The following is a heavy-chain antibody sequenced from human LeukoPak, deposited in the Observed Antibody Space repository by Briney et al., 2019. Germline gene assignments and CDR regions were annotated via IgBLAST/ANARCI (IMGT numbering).Heavy chain of an antibody. J-gene: IGHJ4*02. V-gene: IGHV3-23*01. CDR3: AEDSSGWYVAY. CDR1: GFTFSSYA. Sequence: GGSLRLSCAASGFTFSSYAMSWVRQAPGMGLEWVSAISGSGGSTYYADSVKGRFTISRDNSKNTLYLQMNSLRAEDTAVYYCAEDSSGWYVAYWGQGTLVTVSS. D-gene: IGHD6-19*01. CDR2: ISGSGGST.